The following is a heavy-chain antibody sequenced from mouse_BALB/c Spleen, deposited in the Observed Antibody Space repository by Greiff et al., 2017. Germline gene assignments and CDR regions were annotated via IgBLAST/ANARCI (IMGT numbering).Heavy chain of an antibody. CDR1: GFTFSDYY. CDR3: ARDKGYGNYVGATDY. Sequence: EVKVEESGGGLVKPGGSLKLSCAASGFTFSDYYMYWVRQTPEKRLEWVATISDGGSYTYYPDSVKGRFTISRDNAKNNLYLQMSSLKSEDTAMYYCARDKGYGNYVGATDYWGQGTSVTVSS. J-gene: IGHJ4*01. D-gene: IGHD2-10*02. V-gene: IGHV5-4*02. CDR2: ISDGGSYT.